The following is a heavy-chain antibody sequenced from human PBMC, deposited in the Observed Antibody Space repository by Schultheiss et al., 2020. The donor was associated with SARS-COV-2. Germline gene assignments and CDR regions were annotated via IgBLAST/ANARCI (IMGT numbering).Heavy chain of an antibody. J-gene: IGHJ6*03. D-gene: IGHD2-2*01. V-gene: IGHV4-61*05. Sequence: SETLSLTCTVSGGSISSSSYYWGWIRQPPGKGLEWIGYMYYSGITNYNPSLKSRATMSADTSKNQLSLKLSSVTAADTAVYFCARAVGLQLLPYYYYYMDVWGQGTTVTVSS. CDR1: GGSISSSSYY. CDR3: ARAVGLQLLPYYYYYMDV. CDR2: MYYSGIT.